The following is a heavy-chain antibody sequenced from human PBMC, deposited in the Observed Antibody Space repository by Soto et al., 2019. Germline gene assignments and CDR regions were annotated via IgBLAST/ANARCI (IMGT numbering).Heavy chain of an antibody. CDR1: GGSISSSSYY. V-gene: IGHV4-39*01. CDR3: ARGSLSSGWYSKVFDP. J-gene: IGHJ5*02. CDR2: IYYSGST. Sequence: ETLSLTCTVSGGSISSSSYYWGWIRQPPGKGLEWIGSIYYSGSTYYNPSLKSRVTISVDTSKNQFSLKLSSVTAADTAVYYWARGSLSSGWYSKVFDPWGQGTLVTVSS. D-gene: IGHD6-19*01.